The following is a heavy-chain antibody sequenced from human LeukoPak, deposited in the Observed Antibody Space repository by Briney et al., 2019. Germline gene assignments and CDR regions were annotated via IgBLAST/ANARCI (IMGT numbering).Heavy chain of an antibody. J-gene: IGHJ3*02. Sequence: ASVKVSCKASGYTFTGYYMHWVRQAPGQGLEWMGWINPNSDGTNYAQKFQGRVTMTRDTSISTAYMELSRLRSDDTAVYYCARDRGSYFSDAFDIWGQGTMVTVSS. V-gene: IGHV1-2*02. D-gene: IGHD1-26*01. CDR1: GYTFTGYY. CDR2: INPNSDGT. CDR3: ARDRGSYFSDAFDI.